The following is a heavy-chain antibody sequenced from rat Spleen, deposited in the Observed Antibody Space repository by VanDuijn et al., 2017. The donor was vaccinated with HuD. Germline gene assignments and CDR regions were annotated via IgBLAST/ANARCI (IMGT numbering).Heavy chain of an antibody. CDR2: ITNTGNTP. V-gene: IGHV5-31*01. J-gene: IGHJ4*01. CDR3: TTLSMGGVMDA. Sequence: EVQLAESGGGQVQPGRSLKLSCVGSGFTFNDYWMTWIRQAPGKGLEWIASITNTGNTPYYSQSVKGRFTISRDNAKSTLYLQMNSLRSEDTATYYCTTLSMGGVMDAWGQGASVTVSS. D-gene: IGHD1-7*01. CDR1: GFTFNDYW.